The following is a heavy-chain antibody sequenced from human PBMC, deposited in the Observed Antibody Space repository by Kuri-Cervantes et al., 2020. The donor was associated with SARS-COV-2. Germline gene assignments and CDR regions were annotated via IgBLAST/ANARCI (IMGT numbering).Heavy chain of an antibody. CDR3: ARGIVGANDAFDI. D-gene: IGHD1-26*01. CDR1: GGSISSSSYY. Sequence: SETLSLTCTVSGGSISSSSYYWGWIRQPPGKGLEWVGSIYYSGSTYYNPSLKSRVTISVDTSKNQFSLKLSSVTAADTAVYYCARGIVGANDAFDIWGQGIMVTVSS. J-gene: IGHJ3*02. CDR2: IYYSGST. V-gene: IGHV4-39*01.